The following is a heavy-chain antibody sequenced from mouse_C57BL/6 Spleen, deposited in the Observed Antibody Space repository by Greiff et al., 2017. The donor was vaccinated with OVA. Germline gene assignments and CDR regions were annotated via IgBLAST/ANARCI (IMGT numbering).Heavy chain of an antibody. Sequence: EVQLQQSGPELVKPGASVKISCKASGYTFTDYYMNWVKQSHGKSLEWIGDINPNNGGTSYNQQFKGKATLTVDKSSSTAYMELRSLTAEDSAVYDCARSGYACDEYAMDYWGQGTSVTVSS. CDR2: INPNNGGT. V-gene: IGHV1-26*01. J-gene: IGHJ4*01. CDR3: ARSGYACDEYAMDY. D-gene: IGHD2-10*02. CDR1: GYTFTDYY.